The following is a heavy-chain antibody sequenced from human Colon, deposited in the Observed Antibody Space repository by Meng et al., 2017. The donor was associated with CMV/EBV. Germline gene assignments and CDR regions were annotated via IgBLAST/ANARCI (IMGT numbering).Heavy chain of an antibody. V-gene: IGHV3-21*04. CDR1: GFTFSNYS. J-gene: IGHJ6*02. Sequence: GESLKISCAASGFTFSNYSINWVRQAPGKGLECISSMSSSGIYTYYADSVKGRFTMSRDNAQNSLYLQMNSLRVEDSAVFYCARRGQVGSGRYYKTSYYYALDLWGQGTTVTVSS. D-gene: IGHD3-10*01. CDR3: ARRGQVGSGRYYKTSYYYALDL. CDR2: MSSSGIYT.